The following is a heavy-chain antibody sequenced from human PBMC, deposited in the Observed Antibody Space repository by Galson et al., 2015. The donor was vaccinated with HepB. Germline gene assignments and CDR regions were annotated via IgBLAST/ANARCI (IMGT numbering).Heavy chain of an antibody. CDR3: ARGGRFLEGIFSREEYAVAI. CDR2: INPNSGGT. J-gene: IGHJ3*02. Sequence: SVKVSCKASGYTFTGYYMHWVRQAPGQGLEWMGWINPNSGGTNYAQKFQGRVTMTRDTSISTAYMELSRLRSDDTAVYYCARGGRFLEGIFSREEYAVAIWGQGTMFTASS. D-gene: IGHD3-3*01. V-gene: IGHV1-2*02. CDR1: GYTFTGYY.